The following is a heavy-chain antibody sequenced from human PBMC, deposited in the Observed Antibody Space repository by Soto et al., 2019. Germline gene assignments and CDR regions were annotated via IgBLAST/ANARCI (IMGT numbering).Heavy chain of an antibody. V-gene: IGHV3-33*01. CDR3: ATDSGTSSRGVYINGVEY. CDR1: GFTFSNLG. CDR2: IWYDGSNQ. D-gene: IGHD3-10*01. Sequence: QVQLVESGGGVVQPGRSLRLSCVASGFTFSNLGMHWVRQAPGKGLEWVAIIWYDGSNQYYADSVKGRFTVSRDNSKNMLYLQVNSLRVEDTAVYYCATDSGTSSRGVYINGVEYWGQGTLVTVSS. J-gene: IGHJ4*02.